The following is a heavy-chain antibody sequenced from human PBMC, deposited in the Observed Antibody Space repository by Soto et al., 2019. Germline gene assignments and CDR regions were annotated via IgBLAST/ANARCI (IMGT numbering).Heavy chain of an antibody. CDR2: IYRGLAT. CDR3: ARDRSDSSRADSFDI. V-gene: IGHV3-53*01. J-gene: IGHJ3*02. D-gene: IGHD6-25*01. Sequence: GGSLRLSCAVSGFTVSNTYMSWVRQAPGKGLEWISVIYRGLATYYADSVKGRFTISRDDSTNTVYLQMNSLTTEDTAVYFCARDRSDSSRADSFDIWGQGTMVTVSS. CDR1: GFTVSNTY.